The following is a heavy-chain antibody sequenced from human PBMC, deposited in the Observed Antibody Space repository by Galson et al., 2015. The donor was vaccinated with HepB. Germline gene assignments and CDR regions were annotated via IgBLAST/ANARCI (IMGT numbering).Heavy chain of an antibody. D-gene: IGHD1-26*01. V-gene: IGHV3-48*01. CDR2: ISSTRTT. Sequence: SLRLSCAASGFTFSTYNMNWVRQAPGKGLEWVSYISSTRTTYHADSVKGRFTISRDNAKNSLYLQMNSLRVEDTAVYYCARDFGATGYKYYGLDVWGQGTTVTVSS. J-gene: IGHJ6*02. CDR3: ARDFGATGYKYYGLDV. CDR1: GFTFSTYN.